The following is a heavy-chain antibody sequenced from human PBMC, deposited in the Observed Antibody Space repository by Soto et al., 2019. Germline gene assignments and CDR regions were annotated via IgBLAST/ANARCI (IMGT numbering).Heavy chain of an antibody. Sequence: VGSLRLSCAASGFSCMRYAMHLFLQAPVKGLEWVAVIWYDGVNKYYADSVKCRFTISRDNSNNTLYVQMNSLKAEDTAVYYCVRDPYLTQDGRLHSLNYWGQGNMVTVSS. CDR3: VRDPYLTQDGRLHSLNY. CDR1: GFSCMRYA. J-gene: IGHJ4*02. D-gene: IGHD4-4*01. V-gene: IGHV3-33*08. CDR2: IWYDGVNK.